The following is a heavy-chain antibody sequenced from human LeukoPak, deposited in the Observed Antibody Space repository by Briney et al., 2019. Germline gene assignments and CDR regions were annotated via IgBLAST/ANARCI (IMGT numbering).Heavy chain of an antibody. CDR2: IRRKAYGGTT. D-gene: IGHD3-22*01. Sequence: GRSLRLSCTASGFTFGDYAMSWVRQAPGEGREGGGFIRRKAYGGTTEYAASVQGRFTNSRDDSKSIDYLQMDSLKTEDTAVYYCTRDRRGYYDSSGYYSRFDYWGQGTLVTVSS. CDR1: GFTFGDYA. J-gene: IGHJ4*02. V-gene: IGHV3-49*04. CDR3: TRDRRGYYDSSGYYSRFDY.